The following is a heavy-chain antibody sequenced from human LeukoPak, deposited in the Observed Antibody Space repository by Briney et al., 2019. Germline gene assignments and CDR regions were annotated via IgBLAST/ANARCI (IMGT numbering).Heavy chain of an antibody. Sequence: ASVKVSCKASGYTFSGYYMHWVRQAPGQGLEWMGWINPNSGGTYYAQKFQGRVTMTRDTSISTAYMELSRLRSDDTAVYYCARDRQQQLVLLGDWGQGTLVTVSS. CDR2: INPNSGGT. J-gene: IGHJ4*02. CDR3: ARDRQQQLVLLGD. CDR1: GYTFSGYY. D-gene: IGHD6-13*01. V-gene: IGHV1-2*02.